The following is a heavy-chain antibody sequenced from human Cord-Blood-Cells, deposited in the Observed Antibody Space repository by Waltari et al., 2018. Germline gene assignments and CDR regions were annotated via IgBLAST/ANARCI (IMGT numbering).Heavy chain of an antibody. V-gene: IGHV3-30-3*01. CDR3: VAPNGSGSYDY. J-gene: IGHJ4*02. CDR2: ISYDGSNK. CDR1: GFTFSSYA. Sequence: QVQLVESGGGVVQPGRSLRLSCAASGFTFSSYAMHWVRQAPGKGLEWVAVISYDGSNKYYADSVKGRFTISIDNAKNTLYLQMNSLRAGDTAVYYCVAPNGSGSYDYWGQGTLVTVSS. D-gene: IGHD3-10*01.